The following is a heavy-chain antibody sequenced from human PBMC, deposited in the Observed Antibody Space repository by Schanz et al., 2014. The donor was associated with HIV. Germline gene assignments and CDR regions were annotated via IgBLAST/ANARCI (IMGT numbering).Heavy chain of an antibody. J-gene: IGHJ4*02. D-gene: IGHD3-22*01. V-gene: IGHV3-23*04. CDR2: ISESGGRS. CDR1: GFSFDTFG. Sequence: VQLVESGGGVVQPGRSLRLSCAGSGFSFDTFGIHWVRQAPGKGLEWVSSISESGGRSYYADSVNGRFTISRDNSKNTLYLQMTTLRIDDTAVYYCAKPEYDSRGNSQSHFDYWGQGTLVTVSS. CDR3: AKPEYDSRGNSQSHFDY.